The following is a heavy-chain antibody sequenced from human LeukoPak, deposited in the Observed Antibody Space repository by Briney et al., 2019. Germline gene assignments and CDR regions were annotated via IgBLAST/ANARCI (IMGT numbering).Heavy chain of an antibody. V-gene: IGHV3-21*04. CDR3: AKGRDGDGWDYYYYMDV. Sequence: PGGSLRLSCAASGFTFSSYSMNWVRQAPGKGLEWVSSISSSSSYIYYADSVKGRFTISRDNAKNSLYLQMNSLRAEDTAVYYCAKGRDGDGWDYYYYMDVWGKGTTVTISS. D-gene: IGHD5-24*01. CDR2: ISSSSSYI. J-gene: IGHJ6*03. CDR1: GFTFSSYS.